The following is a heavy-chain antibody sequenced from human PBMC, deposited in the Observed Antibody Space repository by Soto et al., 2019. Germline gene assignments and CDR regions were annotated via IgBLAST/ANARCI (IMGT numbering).Heavy chain of an antibody. D-gene: IGHD2-15*01. V-gene: IGHV3-23*01. CDR2: ISGSGGST. CDR3: ALQEGYCSGGSGYPSGDY. J-gene: IGHJ4*02. Sequence: EVQLLESGGGLVQPGGSLRLSCAASGFTFSSYAMSWVRQAPGKGLEWVSAISGSGGSTYYADSVKGRFTISRDNSKNTLYLQMNSLRAEDTAVYYCALQEGYCSGGSGYPSGDYWGQGTLVTVSS. CDR1: GFTFSSYA.